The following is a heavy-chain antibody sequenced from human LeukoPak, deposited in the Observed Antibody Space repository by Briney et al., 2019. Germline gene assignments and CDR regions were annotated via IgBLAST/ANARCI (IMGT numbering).Heavy chain of an antibody. J-gene: IGHJ6*02. D-gene: IGHD2-2*01. CDR1: GFTFSDYY. Sequence: GGSLRLSCAASGFTFSDYYMSWIRQAPGKGLEWVSYISSSGSTIYYADSVKGRFTISRDNAKNLLYLQMNSLRAEDTAVYYCAREYQLLTYGMDVWGQGTTVTVSS. CDR3: AREYQLLTYGMDV. V-gene: IGHV3-11*01. CDR2: ISSSGSTI.